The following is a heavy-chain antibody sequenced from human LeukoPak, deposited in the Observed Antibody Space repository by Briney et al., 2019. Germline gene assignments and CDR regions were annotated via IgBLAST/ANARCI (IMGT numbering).Heavy chain of an antibody. J-gene: IGHJ5*02. CDR2: IYRSETT. Sequence: SETLSLTCTVSGYYISVGYYWAWLRQTPGRGLEWIGSIYRSETTYYNPSLRGRVVISMDMAKNQVSLTLTSVTAADTAVYYCAREWATYHNWYDHWGPGTQVTVSS. CDR1: GYYISVGYY. D-gene: IGHD1-26*01. V-gene: IGHV4-38-2*02. CDR3: AREWATYHNWYDH.